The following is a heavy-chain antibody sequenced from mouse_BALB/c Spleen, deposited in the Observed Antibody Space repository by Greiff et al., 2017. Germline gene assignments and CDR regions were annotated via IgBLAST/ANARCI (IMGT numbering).Heavy chain of an antibody. V-gene: IGHV3-6*02. CDR2: ISYDGSN. CDR1: GYSITSGYY. CDR3: ARDWARDYAMDY. D-gene: IGHD4-1*01. Sequence: ESGPGLVKPSQSLSLTCSVTGYSITSGYYWNWIRQFPGNKLEWMGYISYDGSNNYNPSLKNRISITRDTSKNQFFLKLNSVTTEDTATYYCARDWARDYAMDYWGQGTSVTVSS. J-gene: IGHJ4*01.